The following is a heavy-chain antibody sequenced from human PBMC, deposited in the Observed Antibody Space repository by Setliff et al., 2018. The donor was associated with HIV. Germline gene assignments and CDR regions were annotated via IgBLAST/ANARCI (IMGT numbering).Heavy chain of an antibody. V-gene: IGHV4-39*07. J-gene: IGHJ4*02. CDR1: GDSISSSSYY. Sequence: PSETLSLTCSVSGDSISSSSYYWGWIRQPPGKGLEWLGEVNHSGSTSYNPSLKSRVTISADTSKNQFSLKLSSMTAADTAVYYCARDGFWSGYIDYWGQGTLVTVSS. D-gene: IGHD3-3*01. CDR2: VNHSGST. CDR3: ARDGFWSGYIDY.